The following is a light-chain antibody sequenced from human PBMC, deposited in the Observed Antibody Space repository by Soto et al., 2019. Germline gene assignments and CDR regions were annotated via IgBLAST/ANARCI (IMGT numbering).Light chain of an antibody. CDR3: QQYDNLPGT. CDR1: QDISNY. V-gene: IGKV1-33*01. CDR2: DAS. J-gene: IGKJ1*01. Sequence: IQMTQSPSSLSASVGDRVTITCQASQDISNYLNWYQQKPGKAPKLLIYDASNLGTGVPSRFSGSGSGTDFTFTISSLQPEDIATYYCQQYDNLPGTFGQGTKVDI.